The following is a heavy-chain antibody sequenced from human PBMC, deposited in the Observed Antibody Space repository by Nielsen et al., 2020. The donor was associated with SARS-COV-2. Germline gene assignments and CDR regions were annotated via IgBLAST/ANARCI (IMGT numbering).Heavy chain of an antibody. Sequence: GESLKISCAASGFTFSGYYMNWIRQAPGKGLEWVSYISFSGSETDYADSVRGRITIFRDNAKNSVSLQMNSLRPEDTAVYYCARDKGDYGSEAAGMDVWGQGTTVTVSS. D-gene: IGHD4-17*01. V-gene: IGHV3-11*05. J-gene: IGHJ6*02. CDR2: ISFSGSET. CDR1: GFTFSGYY. CDR3: ARDKGDYGSEAAGMDV.